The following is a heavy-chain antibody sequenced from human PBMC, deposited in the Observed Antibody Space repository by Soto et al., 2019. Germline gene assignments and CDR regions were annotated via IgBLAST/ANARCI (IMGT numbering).Heavy chain of an antibody. J-gene: IGHJ5*02. V-gene: IGHV1-69*01. CDR1: GGTFSSYA. D-gene: IGHD2-21*02. CDR3: ARAYCGGDCFRNWFDP. Sequence: QVQLVQSGAEVKKPGSSVKVSCKASGGTFSSYAISWVRQAPGQGLEWMGGIIPIFGTANYAQKFQGRVTITADDSTSTADMELSSLRSEDTAVYYCARAYCGGDCFRNWFDPWGQGTLVTVSS. CDR2: IIPIFGTA.